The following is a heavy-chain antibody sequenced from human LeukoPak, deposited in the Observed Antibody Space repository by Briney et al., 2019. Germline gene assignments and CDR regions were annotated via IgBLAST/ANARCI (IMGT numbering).Heavy chain of an antibody. CDR3: ARRTGDYYDSSGYYQPFDY. V-gene: IGHV4-4*09. J-gene: IGHJ4*02. CDR2: IYTSGST. Sequence: SETLSLTCTVSGGSISSYYWSWIRQPPGKGLEWIGYIYTSGSTNYNPSLKSRVTISVDTSKNQFSLKLSSVTAADTAVYYCARRTGDYYDSSGYYQPFDYWGQGTLVTVSS. D-gene: IGHD3-22*01. CDR1: GGSISSYY.